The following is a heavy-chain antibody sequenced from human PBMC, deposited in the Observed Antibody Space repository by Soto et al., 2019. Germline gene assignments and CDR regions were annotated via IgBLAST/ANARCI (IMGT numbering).Heavy chain of an antibody. V-gene: IGHV3-15*07. CDR3: ATLATYGSLNYYSI. Sequence: GGSLRLSCAVSGFNVNDAWMNWVRQAPGKGLEWVGLLKSKTDGGTTDYTTPVRGRFAISRDDSKNTLYLHMSSLKTEDTAVYYCATLATYGSLNYYSIWGQGTLVTVSS. CDR1: GFNVNDAW. J-gene: IGHJ4*02. CDR2: LKSKTDGGTT. D-gene: IGHD3-10*01.